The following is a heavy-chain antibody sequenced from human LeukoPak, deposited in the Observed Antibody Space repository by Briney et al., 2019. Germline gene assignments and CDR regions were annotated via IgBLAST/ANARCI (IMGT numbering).Heavy chain of an antibody. CDR3: AKLSGDCSSAGCYPY. J-gene: IGHJ4*02. V-gene: IGHV3-23*01. CDR1: GFTFSSDA. Sequence: GGSLRLSCAVSGFTFSSDAMSWVRQAPGKGLEWVSTTSGIDGSTYYADSVKGRFTISGDNSKNTLYLQMNSLRAEDTAVYYCAKLSGDCSSAGCYPYWGQGTRVTVSS. CDR2: TSGIDGST. D-gene: IGHD2-2*01.